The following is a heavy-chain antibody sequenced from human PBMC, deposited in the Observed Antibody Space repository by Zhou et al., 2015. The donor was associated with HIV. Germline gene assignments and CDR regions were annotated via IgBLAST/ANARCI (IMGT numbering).Heavy chain of an antibody. D-gene: IGHD5-18*01. CDR3: ARDVGDTAMVLGGYYFDY. V-gene: IGHV1-69*01. CDR1: GGTFSGSD. Sequence: VQLVQSGTEVKKPGSSVKVSCKASGGTFSGSDISWVRQAPGQGLEWMGGIIPIFGTANYAQKFQGRVTITADESTSTAYMELSSLRSEDTAVYYCARDVGDTAMVLGGYYFDYWGQGTLVTVSS. J-gene: IGHJ4*02. CDR2: IIPIFGTA.